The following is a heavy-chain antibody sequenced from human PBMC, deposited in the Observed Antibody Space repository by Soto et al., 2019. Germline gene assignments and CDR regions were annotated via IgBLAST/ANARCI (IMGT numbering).Heavy chain of an antibody. D-gene: IGHD4-17*01. V-gene: IGHV3-23*01. CDR2: VTASGGGT. Sequence: GGSLRLSCAASGFIFNNYAMTWVRQAPGKGLEWVSTVTASGGGTFYANSVKGRFTISRDNSRNTLHLQMSSLRVEDTALYYCAKALVPALTATFGYWGQGTLVTVS. CDR3: AKALVPALTATFGY. CDR1: GFIFNNYA. J-gene: IGHJ4*02.